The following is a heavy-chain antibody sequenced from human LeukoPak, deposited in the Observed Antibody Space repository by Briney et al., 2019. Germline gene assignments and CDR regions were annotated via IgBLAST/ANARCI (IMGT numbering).Heavy chain of an antibody. D-gene: IGHD3-10*01. CDR1: GFTFSTYS. Sequence: GGSLRLSCAASGFTFSTYSMTWVRQAPGKGLEWVSSIDSSNSYIYYADSVKGRFTISRDNAKSSLYLQMNSLRAEDTAVYYCARDLIGRYTFDYCGQGTLVTVSS. CDR3: ARDLIGRYTFDY. V-gene: IGHV3-21*01. J-gene: IGHJ4*02. CDR2: IDSSNSYI.